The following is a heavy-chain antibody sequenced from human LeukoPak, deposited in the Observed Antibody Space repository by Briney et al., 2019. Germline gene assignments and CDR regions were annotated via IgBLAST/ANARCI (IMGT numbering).Heavy chain of an antibody. CDR1: GFTLSSYW. V-gene: IGHV3-7*03. CDR3: AKESLGYGDYEWFDY. Sequence: GGSLRLSCAASGFTLSSYWMSWVRQAPGKGLEWVANIKYDGSEIDYVDSVKGRFTITRDNAKNSLYLQMNSLRAEDTAVYYCAKESLGYGDYEWFDYWGQGTLVTVSS. CDR2: IKYDGSEI. D-gene: IGHD4-17*01. J-gene: IGHJ4*02.